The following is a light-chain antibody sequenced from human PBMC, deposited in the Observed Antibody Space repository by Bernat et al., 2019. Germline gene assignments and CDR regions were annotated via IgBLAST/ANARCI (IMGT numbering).Light chain of an antibody. CDR1: KLGDKY. J-gene: IGLJ1*01. V-gene: IGLV3-1*01. CDR2: QDS. CDR3: QAWDGSTAEDV. Sequence: SYELTQPPSVSVSPGQIASITCSGDKLGDKYACWYQQKPGQSPVLVIYQDSKRPSGIPERFSGSNSGNTATLTISGTQAMDEADYYCQAWDGSTAEDVFGTGTKVTVL.